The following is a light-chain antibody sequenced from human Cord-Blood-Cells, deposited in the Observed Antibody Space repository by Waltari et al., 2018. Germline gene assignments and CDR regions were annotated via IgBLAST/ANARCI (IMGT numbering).Light chain of an antibody. J-gene: IGKJ4*01. CDR3: QQRHSTVLS. CDR2: AAS. CDR1: QSISSY. Sequence: DIQMTQSPSSLSASVGDRVTITCRASQSISSYLNWYQQKPGKAPKLLIYAASSLQSGDPARIRGCRSGTVVTLTIQSLLPQDFATNYWQQRHSTVLSFRGGTKVAIK. V-gene: IGKV1-39*01.